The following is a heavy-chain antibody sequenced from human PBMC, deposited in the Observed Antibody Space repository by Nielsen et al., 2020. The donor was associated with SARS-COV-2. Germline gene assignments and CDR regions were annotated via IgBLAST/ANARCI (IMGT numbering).Heavy chain of an antibody. J-gene: IGHJ4*02. CDR3: ARFYSYSTVSEEFDY. D-gene: IGHD4-17*01. V-gene: IGHV3-33*01. Sequence: GESLKISCAASGFTFSSYGMHWVRQAPGKGLEWVAVIWYDGSNKYYADSVKGRFTISRDNSKNTLYLQINSLRAEATAVYYCARFYSYSTVSEEFDYWGQGTLVTVSS. CDR1: GFTFSSYG. CDR2: IWYDGSNK.